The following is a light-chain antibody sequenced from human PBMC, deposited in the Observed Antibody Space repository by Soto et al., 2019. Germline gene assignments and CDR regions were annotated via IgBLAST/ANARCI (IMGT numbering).Light chain of an antibody. CDR1: QSVSSSY. Sequence: EVVFTQSPGTSYLSPGERATLSCRASQSVSSSYLAWYQQKPGQAPRLLVYGASSRATGIPDRFSGSGSGTDFTLTISRLEPEDFAVYYCQQYGSLPSTFGQGRRLEI. CDR2: GAS. J-gene: IGKJ5*01. CDR3: QQYGSLPST. V-gene: IGKV3-20*01.